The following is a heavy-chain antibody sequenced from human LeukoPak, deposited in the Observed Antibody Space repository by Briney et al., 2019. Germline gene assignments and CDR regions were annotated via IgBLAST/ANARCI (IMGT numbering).Heavy chain of an antibody. D-gene: IGHD3-10*01. Sequence: ASVKVSCMASGYTFTSYGISWVRQAPGQGLEWMGWISAYNGNTNYAQKLQGRVTMTTDTSTSTAYMELRSLRSDDTAVYYCARAPLWFGELYAFDIWGQGTMVTVSS. V-gene: IGHV1-18*04. CDR1: GYTFTSYG. J-gene: IGHJ3*02. CDR3: ARAPLWFGELYAFDI. CDR2: ISAYNGNT.